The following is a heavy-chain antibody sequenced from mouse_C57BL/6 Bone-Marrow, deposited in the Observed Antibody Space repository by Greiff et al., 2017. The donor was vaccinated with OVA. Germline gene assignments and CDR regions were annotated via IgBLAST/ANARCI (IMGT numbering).Heavy chain of an antibody. CDR3: AIYYDYDAFAY. Sequence: QVQLQQPGAELVRPGSSVKLSCKASGYTFTSYWMDWVKQRPGQGLEWIGNIYPSDSETHYNQKFKDKATLTVDKSSSPAYMQLSSLTSEDSAVSYCAIYYDYDAFAYRGQGTLVTVSA. J-gene: IGHJ3*01. CDR1: GYTFTSYW. V-gene: IGHV1-61*01. D-gene: IGHD2-4*01. CDR2: IYPSDSET.